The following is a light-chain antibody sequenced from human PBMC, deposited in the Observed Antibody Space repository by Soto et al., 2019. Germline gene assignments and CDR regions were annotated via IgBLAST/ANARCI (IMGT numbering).Light chain of an antibody. Sequence: QSVLTQPPSASGTPGQRVTISCSGGSSNIGSNTVNWYQHFPGTAPKLLIFRDNQRTSGVPDRFSGSTSGTSASLAISGLQSEDEADYYCTTWDDSLNGVVFGRGTQLTVL. CDR1: SSNIGSNT. J-gene: IGLJ2*01. CDR2: RDN. V-gene: IGLV1-44*01. CDR3: TTWDDSLNGVV.